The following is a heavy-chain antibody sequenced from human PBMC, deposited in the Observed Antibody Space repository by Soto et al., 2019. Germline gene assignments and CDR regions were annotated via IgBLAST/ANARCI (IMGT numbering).Heavy chain of an antibody. CDR2: MSENGGST. CDR1: GFTFSRHA. CDR3: ARSTTNWFAP. V-gene: IGHV3-23*01. J-gene: IGHJ5*02. D-gene: IGHD2-2*01. Sequence: EVQLLESGGGLVQPGGSLRLSCAASGFTFSRHAMSWVSQDPGKGLEWVSSMSENGGSTYYADSVEGRFFISRDNSKSTLYLQMNSLRADDTAVYYCARSTTNWFAPWGQGTLVTVSS.